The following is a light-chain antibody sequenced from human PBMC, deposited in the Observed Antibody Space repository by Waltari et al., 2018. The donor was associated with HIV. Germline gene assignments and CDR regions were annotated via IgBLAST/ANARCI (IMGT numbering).Light chain of an antibody. J-gene: IGLJ3*02. V-gene: IGLV2-11*01. CDR2: DVN. Sequence: QSALTQPRSVSGSPGQSVTISCSGTFRDVCGDNLVSWYQQHSGKAPNLVIFDVNKRPSGVPDRFSGSKSGNTASLTVSGLQAEDEADYFCCSYAGSFTLLFGGGTNLAVL. CDR3: CSYAGSFTLL. CDR1: FRDVCGDNL.